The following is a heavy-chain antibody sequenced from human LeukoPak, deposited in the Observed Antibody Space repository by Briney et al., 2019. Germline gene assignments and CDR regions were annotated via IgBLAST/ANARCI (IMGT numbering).Heavy chain of an antibody. Sequence: PSETLSLTCTVSGGSVSSGSYYWSWIRQPPGKGLEWIGCIYYSGSTNYDPSLKSRVTISVDTSKNQFSLKLSSVTAADTAVYYCARDLSGSSSFGYWGQGTLVTVSS. D-gene: IGHD6-6*01. V-gene: IGHV4-61*01. J-gene: IGHJ4*02. CDR2: IYYSGST. CDR1: GGSVSSGSYY. CDR3: ARDLSGSSSFGY.